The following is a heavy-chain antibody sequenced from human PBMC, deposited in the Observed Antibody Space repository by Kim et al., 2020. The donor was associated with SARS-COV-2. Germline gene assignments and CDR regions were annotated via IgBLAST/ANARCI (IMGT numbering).Heavy chain of an antibody. V-gene: IGHV4-34*01. CDR2: INHSGST. CDR1: GGSFSGYY. D-gene: IGHD6-13*01. CDR3: ARSPLVVAAAGTEYNWFDP. Sequence: SETLSLTCAVYGGSFSGYYWSWIRQPPGKGLEWIGEINHSGSTNYNPSLKSRVTISVDTSKNQFSLKLSSVTAADTAVYYCARSPLVVAAAGTEYNWFDPWGQGTLVTVSS. J-gene: IGHJ5*02.